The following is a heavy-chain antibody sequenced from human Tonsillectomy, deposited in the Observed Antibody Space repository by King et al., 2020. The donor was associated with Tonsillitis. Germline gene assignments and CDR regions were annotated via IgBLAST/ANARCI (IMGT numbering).Heavy chain of an antibody. V-gene: IGHV4-34*01. CDR2: INHSGSI. D-gene: IGHD3-22*01. Sequence: VQLQQWGAGLLKPSETLSLICAVYGGSFSGYYWSWIRQPPGKGLEWIGEINHSGSINYNPSHKSRITISVDTSKTQFSLKLSSVSAADTAVYYCARGARDDSSGYDAFDIWGQGTMVTVSS. CDR1: GGSFSGYY. J-gene: IGHJ3*02. CDR3: ARGARDDSSGYDAFDI.